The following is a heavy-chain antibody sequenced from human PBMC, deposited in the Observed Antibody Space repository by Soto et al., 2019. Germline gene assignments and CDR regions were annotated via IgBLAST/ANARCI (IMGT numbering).Heavy chain of an antibody. J-gene: IGHJ4*02. CDR3: ARPPGYISDWHYFDL. V-gene: IGHV1-2*02. Sequence: GASVKVSCKAPGDTFTSYYMHWVRQAPGQGFEWMGRISPKSGGTNYAQKFQGRVRMTWDTSLKTAYMELSSLKSDDTAVYYCARPPGYISDWHYFDLWGQGTLVTVSS. CDR1: GDTFTSYY. CDR2: ISPKSGGT. D-gene: IGHD2-21*02.